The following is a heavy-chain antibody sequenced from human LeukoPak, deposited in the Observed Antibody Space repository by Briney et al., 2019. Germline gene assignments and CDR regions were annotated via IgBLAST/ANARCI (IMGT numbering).Heavy chain of an antibody. J-gene: IGHJ4*02. Sequence: GGSLRLSCAASGFSFRSYSMNWARQAPGKGLEWVSYISSSSSSIYYADSVKGRFTISRDNAKNSLYLQMNTLRAEDTAVYYCARTAVAGNEFFDYWGQGTLVTVSS. CDR2: ISSSSSSI. D-gene: IGHD6-19*01. CDR1: GFSFRSYS. V-gene: IGHV3-48*01. CDR3: ARTAVAGNEFFDY.